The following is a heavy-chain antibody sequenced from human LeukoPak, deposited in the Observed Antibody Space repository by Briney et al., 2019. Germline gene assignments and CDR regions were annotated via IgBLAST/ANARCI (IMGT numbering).Heavy chain of an antibody. CDR1: GFTFDDYA. J-gene: IGHJ4*02. Sequence: GGSLRLSCAASGFTFDDYAMHWVRQAPGKGLGWVSGISWNSGSIGYADSVKGRFTISRDNAKNSLYLQMNSLRAEDTALYYCAKDMSSSGTLDYWGQGTLVTVSS. D-gene: IGHD3-22*01. V-gene: IGHV3-9*01. CDR2: ISWNSGSI. CDR3: AKDMSSSGTLDY.